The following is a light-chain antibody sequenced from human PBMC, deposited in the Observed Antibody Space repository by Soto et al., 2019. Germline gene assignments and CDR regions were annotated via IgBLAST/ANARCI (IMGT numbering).Light chain of an antibody. CDR2: EAS. V-gene: IGKV1-9*01. J-gene: IGKJ5*01. CDR3: QELNSHPLS. CDR1: QGISSH. Sequence: SASIKYRLTITCRASQGISSHLAWYQQKPGKAPKLLMYEASTLQSGVPSRFSGSRSGTDFTLAIRSLQPEDFATYYCQELNSHPLSSGEGGRLENK.